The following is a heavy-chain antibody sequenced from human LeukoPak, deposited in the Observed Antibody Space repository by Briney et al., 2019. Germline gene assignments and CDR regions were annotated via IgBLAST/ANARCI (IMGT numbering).Heavy chain of an antibody. CDR2: INHSGST. J-gene: IGHJ4*02. Sequence: PSETLSLTCAVYGGSFSGYYWSWIRQPPGKGLEWIGEINHSGSTSYNPSLKSRVTMSVDTSKNQFSLKLSSVTAADTAVYYCATQHYSYYFDYWGQGALVTVSS. V-gene: IGHV4-34*01. CDR1: GGSFSGYY. CDR3: ATQHYSYYFDY. D-gene: IGHD3-10*01.